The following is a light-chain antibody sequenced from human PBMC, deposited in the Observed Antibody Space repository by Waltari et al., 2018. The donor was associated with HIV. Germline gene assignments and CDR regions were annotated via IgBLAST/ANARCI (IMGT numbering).Light chain of an antibody. CDR3: TSYTTRSTVI. J-gene: IGLJ2*01. CDR2: EVN. V-gene: IGLV2-14*01. Sequence: QSALTQPASVSGSPGQSITISCTGTSSDMGLYHSVSWYQQHPGKAPKLLIYEVNNRPSGVSDRFSGSKSGNTASLSISGLQAEDEADYYCTSYTTRSTVIFGGGTSVTVL. CDR1: SSDMGLYHS.